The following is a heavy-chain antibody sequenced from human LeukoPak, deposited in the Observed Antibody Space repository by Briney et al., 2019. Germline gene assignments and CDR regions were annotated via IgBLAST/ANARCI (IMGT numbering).Heavy chain of an antibody. J-gene: IGHJ4*02. CDR2: ISYSGST. CDR3: ARGFDSKSTYFDY. CDR1: GGSISSYY. Sequence: SETLSLTCTVSGGSISSYYWDWIRQPPGKGLEWIGYISYSGSTNYNPSLKSRVTISLDTSKNQFSLKLRSVTAADTAVYYCARGFDSKSTYFDYWGQGTLVTVSS. D-gene: IGHD5-12*01. V-gene: IGHV4-59*01.